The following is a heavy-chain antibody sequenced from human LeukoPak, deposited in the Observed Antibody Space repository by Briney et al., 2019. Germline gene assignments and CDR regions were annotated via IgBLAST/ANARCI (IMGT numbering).Heavy chain of an antibody. CDR1: GGSISSYY. J-gene: IGHJ6*03. D-gene: IGHD3-16*01. V-gene: IGHV4-4*09. Sequence: SETLSLTCTVSGGSISSYYWSWIRQPPGKGLEWIGYIYTSGSTNYNPSLKSRVTISVDTSKNRLSLKLSSVTAADTAVYYCARHRPWGLYYYYYMDVWGKGTTVTVSS. CDR2: IYTSGST. CDR3: ARHRPWGLYYYYYMDV.